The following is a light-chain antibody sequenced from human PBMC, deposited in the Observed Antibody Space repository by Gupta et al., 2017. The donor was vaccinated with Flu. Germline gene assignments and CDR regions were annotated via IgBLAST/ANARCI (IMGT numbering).Light chain of an antibody. V-gene: IGKV2-30*01. CDR3: LQSEHWPWA. J-gene: IGKJ1*01. CDR1: QGRASRDVNIY. Sequence: PAVSARVTSQGRASRDVNIYLHWFQQRPGKAPKPLIYQVSYRESGVPDRFSGSGSGTNFTLKISRVEAEDAGIYFCLQSEHWPWAFGQGTTVEI. CDR2: QVS.